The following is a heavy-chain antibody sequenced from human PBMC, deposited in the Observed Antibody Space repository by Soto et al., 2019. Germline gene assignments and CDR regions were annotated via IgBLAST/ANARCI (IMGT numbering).Heavy chain of an antibody. V-gene: IGHV3-21*01. Sequence: GGSLRLSCAASGFTFSSYSMNWVRQAPGKGLEWVSSISSSSSYIYYADSVKGRFTISRDNAKNSLYLQMNSLRAEDTAVYYCARDELLDLSLFDYWGQGSLVTVSS. D-gene: IGHD3-16*02. CDR3: ARDELLDLSLFDY. CDR2: ISSSSSYI. CDR1: GFTFSSYS. J-gene: IGHJ4*02.